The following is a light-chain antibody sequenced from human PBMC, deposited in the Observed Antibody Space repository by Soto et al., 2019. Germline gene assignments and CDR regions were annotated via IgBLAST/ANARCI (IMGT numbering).Light chain of an antibody. CDR2: GAS. Sequence: EVVMTQSPATLSVSPGERATLSCRASQTVSRNLAWYQQKPGQAPRLLIHGASSRATGIPDRISGSGSGTDFTLTISRLEPEDFGVYYCQQYGSSSRTFGQGTKVDIK. CDR3: QQYGSSSRT. V-gene: IGKV3-20*01. CDR1: QTVSRN. J-gene: IGKJ1*01.